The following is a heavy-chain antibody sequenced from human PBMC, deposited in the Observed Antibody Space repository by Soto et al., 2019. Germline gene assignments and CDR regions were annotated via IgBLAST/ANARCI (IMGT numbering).Heavy chain of an antibody. V-gene: IGHV3-11*01. J-gene: IGHJ6*02. Sequence: QVQLVESGGGLVKPGGSLRLSCAASGFTFSDYYMSWIRQAPVKGLEWVSYISSSGSTIYYADSVKGRFTISRDNAKNSLYLEMNSLRAEDTAVYYCAREEYYDFWSGDLYGMDVWGQGSTVTVSS. D-gene: IGHD3-3*01. CDR3: AREEYYDFWSGDLYGMDV. CDR2: ISSSGSTI. CDR1: GFTFSDYY.